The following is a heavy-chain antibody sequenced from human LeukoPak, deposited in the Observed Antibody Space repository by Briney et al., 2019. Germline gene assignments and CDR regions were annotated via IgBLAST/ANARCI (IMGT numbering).Heavy chain of an antibody. CDR2: INPSGGST. J-gene: IGHJ4*02. V-gene: IGHV1-46*01. CDR3: AREPTEYYYDSSGSLSY. CDR1: GYTLTSYY. D-gene: IGHD3-22*01. Sequence: GASVKVSCKASGYTLTSYYMHWVRQAPAQGLEWMGIINPSGGSTSYAQKFQGRVTMTRDTSTSTVYMELSSLRSEDTAVYYCAREPTEYYYDSSGSLSYWGQGTLVTVSS.